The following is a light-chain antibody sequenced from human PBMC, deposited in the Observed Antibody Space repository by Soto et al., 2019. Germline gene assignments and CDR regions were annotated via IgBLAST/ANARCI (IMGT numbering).Light chain of an antibody. CDR2: DVS. Sequence: QSVLTPPASVSGSPGQSITISCTGTSSDVGGYNYVSWYQQHPGKAPKLVIYDVSNRPSGVSNRFSGSKSGNTASLTISGLQAEDEADYYCSSYTSSSTRVFGTGTKVTVL. J-gene: IGLJ1*01. V-gene: IGLV2-14*01. CDR1: SSDVGGYNY. CDR3: SSYTSSSTRV.